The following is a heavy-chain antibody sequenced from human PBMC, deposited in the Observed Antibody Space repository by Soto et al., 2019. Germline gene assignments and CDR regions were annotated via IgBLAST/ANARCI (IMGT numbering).Heavy chain of an antibody. Sequence: SETLSVTWTVSGGSISSGGYYWSWIRQHPGKGLEWIGYIYYSGSTYYNPSLKSRVTISVDTSKNQFSLKLSSVTAADTAVYYCARYPKDDYIWGSYRWPDWGQGTLVTVSS. J-gene: IGHJ4*02. CDR2: IYYSGST. D-gene: IGHD3-16*02. CDR3: ARYPKDDYIWGSYRWPD. CDR1: GGSISSGGYY. V-gene: IGHV4-31*02.